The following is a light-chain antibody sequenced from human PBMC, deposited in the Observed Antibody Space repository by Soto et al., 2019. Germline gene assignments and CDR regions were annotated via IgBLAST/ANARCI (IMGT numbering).Light chain of an antibody. CDR3: MQALQTRTWT. V-gene: IGKV2-28*01. Sequence: DIVMTQSPLSLPVTPGEPASISCRSSQSLLHSNGYNYLDWYLQKPGQSPQLLIYLGSNRASGVPDRFSCSGSGTDFTLKISRVEDENVGVYYCMQALQTRTWTFGQGTKVQIK. CDR1: QSLLHSNGYNY. J-gene: IGKJ1*01. CDR2: LGS.